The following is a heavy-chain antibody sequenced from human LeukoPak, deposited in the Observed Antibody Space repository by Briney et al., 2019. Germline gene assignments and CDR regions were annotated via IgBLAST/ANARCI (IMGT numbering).Heavy chain of an antibody. CDR2: ISSSSSYI. CDR3: ARGKYYYDSSGDYFDF. V-gene: IGHV3-21*01. CDR1: GFTFSSYS. J-gene: IGHJ4*02. D-gene: IGHD3-22*01. Sequence: GGSLRLSCAASGFTFSSYSMNWVRQAPGKGLEWVSSISSSSSYIYYADSVKGRFTISRDNAKNSLYLQMNSLRAEDTAVYYCARGKYYYDSSGDYFDFWGQGTLVTVSS.